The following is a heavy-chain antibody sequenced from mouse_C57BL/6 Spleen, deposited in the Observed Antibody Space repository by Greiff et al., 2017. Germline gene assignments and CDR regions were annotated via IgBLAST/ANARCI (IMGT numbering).Heavy chain of an antibody. Sequence: QVQLQQPGAELVRPGSSVKLSCKASGYTFTSYWMHWVKQRPIQGLEWIGNIDPSDSETHYNQKFKDKATLTVDKSSSTAYMQLSSLTSEDSAVYYCARGDYGNDFDYWGQGTTLTVSS. V-gene: IGHV1-52*01. J-gene: IGHJ2*01. CDR2: IDPSDSET. CDR1: GYTFTSYW. CDR3: ARGDYGNDFDY. D-gene: IGHD2-1*01.